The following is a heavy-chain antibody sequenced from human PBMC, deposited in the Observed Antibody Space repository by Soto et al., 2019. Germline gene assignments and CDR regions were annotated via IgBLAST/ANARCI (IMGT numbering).Heavy chain of an antibody. V-gene: IGHV1-46*03. J-gene: IGHJ6*03. CDR3: ARGPMGYMDV. CDR2: INPTGGST. D-gene: IGHD3-10*01. Sequence: QVQLVQSGAEVKKPGASVKVSCKASGYTFSSYYMHWVRQAPGQGLEWMGIINPTGGSTSYAQKFQGTVTMTRDTSTSTVYMELSSLRSEDTAVYYCARGPMGYMDVWGKGTTVTVSS. CDR1: GYTFSSYY.